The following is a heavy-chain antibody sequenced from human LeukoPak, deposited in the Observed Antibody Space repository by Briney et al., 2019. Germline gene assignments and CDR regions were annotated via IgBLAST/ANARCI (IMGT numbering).Heavy chain of an antibody. CDR3: TRMVRGVLFDY. D-gene: IGHD3-10*01. CDR1: GGSISSYY. Sequence: PSETLSLTCTVSGGSISSYYWSWIRQPPGKGLEWIGYIYYSGSTNYNPSLKSRVTISVDTSKNQFSLKLSSVTAADTAVYYCTRMVRGVLFDYWGQGTLVTVSS. J-gene: IGHJ4*02. V-gene: IGHV4-59*01. CDR2: IYYSGST.